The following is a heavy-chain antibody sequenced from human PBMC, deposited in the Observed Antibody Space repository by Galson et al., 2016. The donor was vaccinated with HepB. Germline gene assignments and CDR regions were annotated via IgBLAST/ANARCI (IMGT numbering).Heavy chain of an antibody. CDR1: GFFFYTYA. CDR2: ISGRGGSI. CDR3: AKDSWWVPGVIIDFDY. D-gene: IGHD3-10*01. J-gene: IGHJ4*02. V-gene: IGHV3-23*01. Sequence: SLRLSCATSGFFFYTYAMSWVRQAPGKGLEWISTISGRGGSIYYADSVNGRFTISKDSSKDTLYLQMNSLRVEDTAIYYCAKDSWWVPGVIIDFDYWGQGTRVTVSS.